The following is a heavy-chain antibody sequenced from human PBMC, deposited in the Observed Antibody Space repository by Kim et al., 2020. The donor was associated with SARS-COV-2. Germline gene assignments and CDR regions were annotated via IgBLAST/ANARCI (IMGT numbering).Heavy chain of an antibody. J-gene: IGHJ3*02. CDR1: GYTFTGYY. V-gene: IGHV1-2*02. Sequence: ASVKVSCKSSGYTFTGYYMYWVRQAPGQGLEWMGWINPNSGSTNYAQKFQGRVTMTRDTSISTAYMELSSLRSDDTAVYYCARLGRLGDSSNYGLRGDGLDIWGQGTMVTVSS. CDR2: INPNSGST. D-gene: IGHD3-22*01. CDR3: ARLGRLGDSSNYGLRGDGLDI.